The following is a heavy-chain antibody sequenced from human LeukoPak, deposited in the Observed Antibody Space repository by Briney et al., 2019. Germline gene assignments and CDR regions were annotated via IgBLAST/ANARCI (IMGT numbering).Heavy chain of an antibody. D-gene: IGHD6-19*01. CDR1: GYTLTELS. V-gene: IGHV1-24*01. J-gene: IGHJ4*02. Sequence: ASVKVSCKVSGYTLTELSMHWVRQAPGKGLEWMGGFDPEDGETIYAQKFQGRVTMTEDTSTDTAYMELSSLRSEDTAVYYCATGFHSIAVARIRYFDYWGQGTLVTVSS. CDR3: ATGFHSIAVARIRYFDY. CDR2: FDPEDGET.